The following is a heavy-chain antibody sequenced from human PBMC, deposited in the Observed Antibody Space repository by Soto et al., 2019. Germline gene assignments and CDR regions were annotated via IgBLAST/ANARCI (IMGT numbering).Heavy chain of an antibody. D-gene: IGHD2-2*02. CDR2: ISSNGGST. CDR3: ARSRNLQFYTL. V-gene: IGHV3-64*01. J-gene: IGHJ4*02. CDR1: GFTFSSYA. Sequence: GGSLRLSCAASGFTFSSYAMHWVRQAPGKGLEYVSAISSNGGSTYYANSVKGRFTISRDNSKNTLYLQMGSLRAEDMAVYYCARSRNLQFYTLWGQGTLVTVSS.